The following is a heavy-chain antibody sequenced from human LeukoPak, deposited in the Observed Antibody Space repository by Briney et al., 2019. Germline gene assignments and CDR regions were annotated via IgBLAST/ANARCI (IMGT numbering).Heavy chain of an antibody. Sequence: GGSLRLSCAASGFAFSECPMHWVRQAPGKGLEWVAVMSFDGNDKYYADSVKGRLSISRDNSESTLYLHMNRLTPEDTALYYCAKGMSRGIGFDYWGQGALVTVSS. CDR2: MSFDGNDK. CDR1: GFAFSECP. J-gene: IGHJ4*02. V-gene: IGHV3-30*04. CDR3: AKGMSRGIGFDY. D-gene: IGHD3-10*01.